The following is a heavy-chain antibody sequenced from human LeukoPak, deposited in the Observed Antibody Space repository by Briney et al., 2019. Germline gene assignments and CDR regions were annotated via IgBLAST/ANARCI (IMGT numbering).Heavy chain of an antibody. Sequence: GGSLRLSCAASGFTFSSYEMNWVRQAPGKGLEWVSYISSSGSTIYYADSVKGRFTISRDDSKNTLYLQMNGLRADDTAVYYCAKGSFYCNGNSCPQYYYYMDVWGKGTTVTVSS. CDR1: GFTFSSYE. CDR2: ISSSGSTI. V-gene: IGHV3-48*03. D-gene: IGHD2-2*01. CDR3: AKGSFYCNGNSCPQYYYYMDV. J-gene: IGHJ6*03.